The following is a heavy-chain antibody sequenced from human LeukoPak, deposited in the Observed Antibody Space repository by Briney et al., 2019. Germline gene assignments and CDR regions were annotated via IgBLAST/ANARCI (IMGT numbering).Heavy chain of an antibody. CDR1: GDSVSSNSAA. V-gene: IGHV6-1*01. J-gene: IGHJ4*02. CDR2: TYYRSKWHS. Sequence: SQTLSLTCAISGDSVSSNSAAWNWIRQSPSRGLEWLGRTYYRSKWHSYYAPSVKSRITINPDTSKNQFSLQLKSVTPEDTAVYYCAGDLSFDYWGQGTLVTVSS. D-gene: IGHD3-16*02. CDR3: AGDLSFDY.